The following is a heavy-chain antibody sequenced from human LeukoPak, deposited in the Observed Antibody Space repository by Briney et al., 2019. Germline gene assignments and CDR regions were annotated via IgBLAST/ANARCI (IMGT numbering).Heavy chain of an antibody. V-gene: IGHV3-15*01. J-gene: IGHJ3*02. D-gene: IGHD6-19*01. CDR2: IKSKTDGGTT. CDR3: TTGGYSRGWGAVFDI. CDR1: GFTFSNAW. Sequence: GGSLRLSCAASGFTFSNAWMSWVRQAPGKGLEWVGRIKSKTDGGTTDYAAPVKGRFTISRDDSKNTLFLQMNSLKTEDTAVYYFTTGGYSRGWGAVFDIWGQGKRVTVFS.